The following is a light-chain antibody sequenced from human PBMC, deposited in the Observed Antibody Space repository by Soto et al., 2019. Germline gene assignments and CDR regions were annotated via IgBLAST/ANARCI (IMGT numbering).Light chain of an antibody. J-gene: IGKJ5*01. CDR3: QQRQYWPPIT. CDR1: RSVGTF. Sequence: EIVLTQSPGTLSLSPGERATLSCRASRSVGTFLAWYQQKPGQAPRLLIYGASSRATGIPDRFSGSGSGTDFTLTISSLEPEDCAIYYCQQRQYWPPITFGQGTRLEIK. V-gene: IGKV3-11*01. CDR2: GAS.